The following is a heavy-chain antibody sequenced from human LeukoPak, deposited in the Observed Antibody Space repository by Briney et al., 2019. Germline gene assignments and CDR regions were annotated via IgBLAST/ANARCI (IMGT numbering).Heavy chain of an antibody. CDR2: ISGSGGST. Sequence: GGSLRLSCAASGFTFSSYAMSWVRQAPGKGLEWVSAISGSGGSTYCADSVKGRFTISRDNSKNTLYLQMNSLRAEDAAVYYCAKDHSYYYDSSGYWDYWGQGTLVTVSS. CDR3: AKDHSYYYDSSGYWDY. D-gene: IGHD3-22*01. CDR1: GFTFSSYA. J-gene: IGHJ4*02. V-gene: IGHV3-23*01.